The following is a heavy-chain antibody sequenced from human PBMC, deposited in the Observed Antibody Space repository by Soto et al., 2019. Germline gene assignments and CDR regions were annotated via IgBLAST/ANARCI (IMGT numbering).Heavy chain of an antibody. CDR1: GGSISSYY. Sequence: PSETLSLTCTVSGGSISSYYWSWIRQHPGKGLEWIGYIYYSGSTNYNPSHKSRVTISVDTSKNQFSLKLSSVTAADTAVYYCAREAVEWLRFGSFDYCGQGTLVTVSS. CDR3: AREAVEWLRFGSFDY. CDR2: IYYSGST. J-gene: IGHJ4*02. D-gene: IGHD5-12*01. V-gene: IGHV4-59*01.